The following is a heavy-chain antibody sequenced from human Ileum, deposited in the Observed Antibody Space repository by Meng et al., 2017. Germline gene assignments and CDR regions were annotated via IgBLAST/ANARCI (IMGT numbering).Heavy chain of an antibody. CDR2: VYFTGYT. CDR3: ARHGHFTPDKYYFDS. J-gene: IGHJ4*03. Sequence: QVQLQESGPGLLQPSETLSLSCTVPGGSISSGEYCWGWIRQPPGKGLEWIGSVYFTGYTYYSPSLMSRVTISVETSKNQFSLRLTSVTAADTGLYLCARHGHFTPDKYYFDSWGQGTLVTVSS. CDR1: GGSISSGEYC. D-gene: IGHD3-3*02. V-gene: IGHV4-39*01.